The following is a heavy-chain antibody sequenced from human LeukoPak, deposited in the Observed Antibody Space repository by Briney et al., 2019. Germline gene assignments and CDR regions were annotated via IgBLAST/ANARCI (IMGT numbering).Heavy chain of an antibody. J-gene: IGHJ4*02. CDR3: ARDRITAAPQFDY. CDR1: GTSISDYY. D-gene: IGHD6-13*01. Sequence: SETLSLTCTVSGTSISDYYWSWIRQPAGKGLEWIGRIHISGSTYHNPSLKSRVTISVDRSKNQFSLNVSSVTAADTAIYYCARDRITAAPQFDYWGQGAPVTVSS. V-gene: IGHV4-4*07. CDR2: IHISGST.